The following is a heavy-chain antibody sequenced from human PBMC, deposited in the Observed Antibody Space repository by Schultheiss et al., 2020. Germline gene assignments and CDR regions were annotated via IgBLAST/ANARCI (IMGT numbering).Heavy chain of an antibody. J-gene: IGHJ6*02. Sequence: SETLSLTCAVSGYSISSGYYWGWIRQPPGKGLEWIGYIYYSGSTNYNPSLKSRVTISVDTSKNQFSLKLSSVTAADTAVYYCARTDVPYSSGWYEIRDYYGMDVWGQGTTVTVSS. CDR2: IYYSGST. V-gene: IGHV4-61*01. CDR3: ARTDVPYSSGWYEIRDYYGMDV. CDR1: GYSISSGYY. D-gene: IGHD6-19*01.